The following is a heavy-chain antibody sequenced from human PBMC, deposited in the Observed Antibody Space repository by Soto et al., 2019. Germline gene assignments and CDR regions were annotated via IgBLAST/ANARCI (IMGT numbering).Heavy chain of an antibody. J-gene: IGHJ6*02. CDR1: GFTFSSYA. D-gene: IGHD5-12*01. Sequence: PGGSLRLSCAASGFTFSSYAMSWVRQAPGKGLEWVSAISGSGGSTYYADSVKGRFTISRDNSKNTLYLQMNSLRAEDTAVYYCASGYSGPYYYYGMDVWGQGTTVTVSS. CDR2: ISGSGGST. CDR3: ASGYSGPYYYYGMDV. V-gene: IGHV3-23*01.